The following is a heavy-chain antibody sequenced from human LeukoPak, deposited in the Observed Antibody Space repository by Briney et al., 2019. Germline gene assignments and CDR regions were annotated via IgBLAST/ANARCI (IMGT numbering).Heavy chain of an antibody. J-gene: IGHJ4*02. Sequence: GGSLRLSCAASGFTFSSYEMNWVRQAPGKGLEWVSYISSSGSTIYYADSVKGRFTISRDNAKNSLYLQMNSLRAEDTAVYYCAKGRPQRAVAGGVEFWGQGTLVTVSS. CDR3: AKGRPQRAVAGGVEF. CDR2: ISSSGSTI. V-gene: IGHV3-48*03. D-gene: IGHD6-19*01. CDR1: GFTFSSYE.